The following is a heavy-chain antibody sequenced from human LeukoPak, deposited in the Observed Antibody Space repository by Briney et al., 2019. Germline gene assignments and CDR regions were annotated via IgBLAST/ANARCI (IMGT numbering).Heavy chain of an antibody. CDR2: IKQDGSEK. V-gene: IGHV3-7*01. D-gene: IGHD1-26*01. Sequence: QLGGSLRLSCAASGFTLSSHWMNWVRQAPGKGLEWVADIKQDGSEKYYVGSVKGRFTISRDNAKNSMYLQMNSLRAEDTAVYYCARWEIRGSAHQLDYWGRGTLVTVSS. CDR3: ARWEIRGSAHQLDY. CDR1: GFTLSSHW. J-gene: IGHJ4*02.